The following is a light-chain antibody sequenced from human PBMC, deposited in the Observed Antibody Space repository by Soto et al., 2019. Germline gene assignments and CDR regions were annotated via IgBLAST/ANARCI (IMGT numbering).Light chain of an antibody. V-gene: IGKV3-20*01. J-gene: IGKJ4*01. CDR1: ESVSTN. CDR3: QQYGYLVT. CDR2: GAS. Sequence: MEMTESPAALSLAPLERVTLSGRASESVSTNLAWYQQKPGRAHRLLIYGASSRATGIPDRFSGSGSGTDFTLTISRLEPEDFAMYYCQQYGYLVTFGGGTKVDIK.